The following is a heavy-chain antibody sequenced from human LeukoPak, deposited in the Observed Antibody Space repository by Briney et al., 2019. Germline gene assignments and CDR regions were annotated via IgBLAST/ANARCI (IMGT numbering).Heavy chain of an antibody. CDR1: GFTFSSYA. Sequence: GSLRLSCAASGFTFSSYAMSWVRQAPGKGLEWIGYIYYSGSTNYNPSLKSRVTISVDTSKNQFSLKLSSVTAADTAVYYCARAPFHSSGLQFDYWGQGTLVTVSS. J-gene: IGHJ4*02. CDR3: ARAPFHSSGLQFDY. D-gene: IGHD6-19*01. V-gene: IGHV4-59*01. CDR2: IYYSGST.